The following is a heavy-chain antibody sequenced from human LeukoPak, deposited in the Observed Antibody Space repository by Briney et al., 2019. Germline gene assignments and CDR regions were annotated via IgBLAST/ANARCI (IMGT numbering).Heavy chain of an antibody. CDR2: ISSGSTI. CDR3: ARDFCGGDCYSI. CDR1: GFTFSSYE. D-gene: IGHD2-21*02. Sequence: GGSLRLSCAASGFTFSSYEMNWVRQAPGKGLEWVSYISSGSTISYADSVKGRFTISRDNAETSLYLQMNSLRAEDTAVYYCARDFCGGDCYSIWGRGTLVTVSS. J-gene: IGHJ2*01. V-gene: IGHV3-48*03.